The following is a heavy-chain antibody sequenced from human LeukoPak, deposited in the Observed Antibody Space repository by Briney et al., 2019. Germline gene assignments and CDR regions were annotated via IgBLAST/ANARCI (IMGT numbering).Heavy chain of an antibody. CDR2: ISAYNGNT. Sequence: ASVKVSCKASGYTFTSYDINWVRQAPGQGLEWMGWISAYNGNTNYAQKLQGRVTMTTDTSTSTAYMELRSLRSDDTAVYYCARGPSYYDSSGYYFGYWGQGTLVTVSS. CDR3: ARGPSYYDSSGYYFGY. CDR1: GYTFTSYD. J-gene: IGHJ4*02. V-gene: IGHV1-18*01. D-gene: IGHD3-22*01.